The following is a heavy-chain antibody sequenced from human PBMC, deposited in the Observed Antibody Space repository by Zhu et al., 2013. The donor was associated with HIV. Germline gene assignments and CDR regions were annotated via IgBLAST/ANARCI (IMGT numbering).Heavy chain of an antibody. V-gene: IGHV1-2*02. D-gene: IGHD6-25*01. Sequence: QVQLVQSAAEVKPPGASVKVSCKASGYPFTDYYVHWIRQAPGQGLEWMGWMYPNNGATIYEKKFQDRVTMTRDTSITTACMEVRRLRSDDTAVYFCARPSIVAAGEDFFDVWGQGTTVSVSS. CDR1: GYPFTDYY. CDR3: ARPSIVAAGEDFFDV. J-gene: IGHJ6*02. CDR2: MYPNNGAT.